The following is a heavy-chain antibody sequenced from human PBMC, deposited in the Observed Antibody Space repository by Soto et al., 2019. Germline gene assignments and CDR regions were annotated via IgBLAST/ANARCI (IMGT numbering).Heavy chain of an antibody. D-gene: IGHD6-13*01. J-gene: IGHJ5*02. CDR2: ISHRGTA. CDR1: GVSISSGAYY. V-gene: IGHV4-31*03. Sequence: RLCRTGPVSGVSISSGAYYWGWIREHPGKGLEWIGYISHRGTAYYTPSLKSRVSLSVDPSKSQFSLNVTSLTAADTAVYYCARVSATGTRWFDPWGLGTLVTVYS. CDR3: ARVSATGTRWFDP.